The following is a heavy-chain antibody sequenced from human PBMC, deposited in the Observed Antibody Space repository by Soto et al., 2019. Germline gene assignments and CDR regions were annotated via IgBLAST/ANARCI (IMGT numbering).Heavy chain of an antibody. CDR1: GGTFSSYA. V-gene: IGHV1-69*01. CDR3: AGVSAVAYCSSTSCYRYYGMAV. J-gene: IGHJ6*02. Sequence: QVQLVQSGAEVKKPGSSVKVSCKASGGTFSSYAISWVRQAPGQGLEWMGGIIPIFGTANYAQKFQGRVTITADESTSTAYMELSSLRSEDTAVYYCAGVSAVAYCSSTSCYRYYGMAVWGQGTTVTVSS. CDR2: IIPIFGTA. D-gene: IGHD2-2*01.